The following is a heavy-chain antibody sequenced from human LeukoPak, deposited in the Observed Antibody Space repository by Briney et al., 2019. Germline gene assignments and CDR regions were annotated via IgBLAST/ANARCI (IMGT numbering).Heavy chain of an antibody. J-gene: IGHJ4*02. Sequence: NPSETLSLTCTVSGGSISSYYWSWIRQPPGKGLEWIGYIYYSGSTNYNPSLKSRVTISVDTSKNQFSLKLSSVTAADTAVYYCARDNRDGYIGDYFDYWGQGTLVTVSS. CDR1: GGSISSYY. CDR2: IYYSGST. D-gene: IGHD5-24*01. CDR3: ARDNRDGYIGDYFDY. V-gene: IGHV4-59*01.